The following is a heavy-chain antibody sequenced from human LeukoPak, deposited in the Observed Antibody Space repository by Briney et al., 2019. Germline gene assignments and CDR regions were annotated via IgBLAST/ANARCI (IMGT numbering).Heavy chain of an antibody. J-gene: IGHJ4*02. CDR2: ISYDGSNK. Sequence: SGGSLRLSCAASGFTFSSYAMHWVRQAPGKGLEWVAVISYDGSNKYSADSVKGRFTISRDNSKNTLYLQMNSLRAEDTAVYYCARAFPLMGRPPYFDYWGQGTLVTVSS. V-gene: IGHV3-30-3*01. CDR3: ARAFPLMGRPPYFDY. CDR1: GFTFSSYA. D-gene: IGHD1-1*01.